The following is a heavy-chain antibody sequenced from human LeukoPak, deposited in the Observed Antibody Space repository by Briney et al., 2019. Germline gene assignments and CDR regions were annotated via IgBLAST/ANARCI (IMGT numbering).Heavy chain of an antibody. Sequence: GGSLRLSCAASGFNFDAYAMHWVRQAPGKGLQWISLISADGGSTYYADSVKGRFTISRDNSRNSLYLQMNSLTTEDTAFYYCAKDKAGTIVWYGRWAIGLFDYWGQGTLLTVTS. CDR2: ISADGGST. CDR3: AKDKAGTIVWYGRWAIGLFDY. D-gene: IGHD6-13*01. CDR1: GFNFDAYA. J-gene: IGHJ4*02. V-gene: IGHV3-43*02.